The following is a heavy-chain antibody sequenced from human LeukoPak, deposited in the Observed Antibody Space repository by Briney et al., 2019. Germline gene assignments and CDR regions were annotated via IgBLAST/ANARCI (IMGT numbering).Heavy chain of an antibody. D-gene: IGHD3-10*01. J-gene: IGHJ4*02. Sequence: GGSLRLSCAASGFTFSSHAFNWVRQAPGKGLEWVSGISGGGGSTYYADSVKGRFTISRDNSKNTLYLQMNSLRAEDTAVYYCTKDQSRDYSSGCYFRGIFGYWGQGALVTVSS. V-gene: IGHV3-23*01. CDR1: GFTFSSHA. CDR3: TKDQSRDYSSGCYFRGIFGY. CDR2: ISGGGGST.